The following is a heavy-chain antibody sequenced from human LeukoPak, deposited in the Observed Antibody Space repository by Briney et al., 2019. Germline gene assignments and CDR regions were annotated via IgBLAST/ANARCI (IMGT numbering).Heavy chain of an antibody. CDR2: INQDGSEK. J-gene: IGHJ4*02. CDR1: GFTFSSYW. V-gene: IGHV3-7*01. D-gene: IGHD6-13*01. Sequence: GGSLRLSCAASGFTFSSYWMSWVRQAPGKGLEWVANINQDGSEKYYVDSVKGRFTISRDNAKNSLYLQMNSLRAEDTAVYYCARRGGSSSWYLKYYFGYWGQGTLVTVSS. CDR3: ARRGGSSSWYLKYYFGY.